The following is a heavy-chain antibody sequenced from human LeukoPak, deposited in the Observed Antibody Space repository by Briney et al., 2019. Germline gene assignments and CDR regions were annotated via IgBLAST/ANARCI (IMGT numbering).Heavy chain of an antibody. CDR3: ARFGIVAALDY. V-gene: IGHV3-7*01. D-gene: IGHD1-26*01. J-gene: IGHJ4*02. Sequence: PGGSLRLSCAASGFTFSTYAMSWVRQAPGKGLEWVASIREDGSDTYYIDSVKGRFTISRDNAKNSLYLQMNSLRAEDTAVYYCARFGIVAALDYWGRGTLVTVSP. CDR1: GFTFSTYA. CDR2: IREDGSDT.